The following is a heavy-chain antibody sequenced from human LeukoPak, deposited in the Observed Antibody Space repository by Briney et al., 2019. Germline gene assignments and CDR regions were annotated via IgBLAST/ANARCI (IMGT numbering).Heavy chain of an antibody. D-gene: IGHD1-26*01. CDR3: AKDLGRWELLADY. Sequence: GGSLRLSCAASGFTFSSYAMSWVRQAPGKGLEWVSAVSGSGGSTYYADSVKGRFTISRDNSKNTLYLQMNSLRAEDTAVYYCAKDLGRWELLADYWDQGTLVTVSS. V-gene: IGHV3-23*01. CDR1: GFTFSSYA. J-gene: IGHJ4*02. CDR2: VSGSGGST.